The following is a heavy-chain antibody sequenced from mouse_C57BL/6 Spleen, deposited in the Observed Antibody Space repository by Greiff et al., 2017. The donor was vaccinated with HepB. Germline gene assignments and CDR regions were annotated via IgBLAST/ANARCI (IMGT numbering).Heavy chain of an antibody. CDR1: GFTFSSYA. V-gene: IGHV5-9-1*02. Sequence: EVKLMETGAGLVKPGGSLKLSCAASGFTFSSYAMSWVRQTPEKRLEWVAYISSGGDYIYYADTVKGRFTISRDNARNTLYLQMSSLKSEDTAMYYCTRDRGFAYWGQGTLVTVSA. J-gene: IGHJ3*01. D-gene: IGHD3-1*01. CDR3: TRDRGFAY. CDR2: ISSGGDYI.